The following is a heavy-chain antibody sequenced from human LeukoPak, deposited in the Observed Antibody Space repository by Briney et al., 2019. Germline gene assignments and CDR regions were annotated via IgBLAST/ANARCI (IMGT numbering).Heavy chain of an antibody. J-gene: IGHJ4*02. CDR2: ISWNSGSI. Sequence: PGGSLRLSCAASGFTFDDYAMHWVRQAPGKGLEWVSGISWNSGSIGYADSVKGRFTISRDNAKNSLYLQMNSLRAEDTALYYCAKAAGYSSSSGLFDYWGQGTLATVSS. CDR1: GFTFDDYA. V-gene: IGHV3-9*01. CDR3: AKAAGYSSSSGLFDY. D-gene: IGHD6-6*01.